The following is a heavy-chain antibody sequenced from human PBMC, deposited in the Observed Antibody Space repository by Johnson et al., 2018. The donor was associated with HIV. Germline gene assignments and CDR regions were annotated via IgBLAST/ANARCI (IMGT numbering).Heavy chain of an antibody. CDR1: GFTFSSYD. CDR2: IGTAGDT. V-gene: IGHV3-13*01. D-gene: IGHD3-16*01. J-gene: IGHJ3*02. Sequence: MLLVESGGGLVQPGGSLRLSCAASGFTFSSYDMHWVRQATGTGLEWVSAIGTAGDTYYPGSVKGRFTITRENAKNSLHLQLNSLRAGDTAVYYCAREGPVPGGDAFDIWGQGTMVTVSS. CDR3: AREGPVPGGDAFDI.